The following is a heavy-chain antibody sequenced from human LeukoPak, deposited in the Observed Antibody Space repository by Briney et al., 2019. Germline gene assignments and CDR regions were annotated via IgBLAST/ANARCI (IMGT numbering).Heavy chain of an antibody. Sequence: GGSLRLSCVASGFTFSTYAMNWVRQAPGKGLEWVAFIRYDGSNKYYADSVKGRFTISRDNSKNTLYLQMNSLRAEDTAVYYCARDSYDFWSGYPDYYYYYMDVWGKGTTVTVSS. CDR1: GFTFSTYA. J-gene: IGHJ6*03. D-gene: IGHD3-3*01. CDR3: ARDSYDFWSGYPDYYYYYMDV. V-gene: IGHV3-30*02. CDR2: IRYDGSNK.